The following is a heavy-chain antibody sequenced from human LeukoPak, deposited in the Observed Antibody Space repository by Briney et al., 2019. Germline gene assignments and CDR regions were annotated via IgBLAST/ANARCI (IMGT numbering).Heavy chain of an antibody. V-gene: IGHV4-59*01. CDR1: GGSISTYY. CDR3: ARGLRPDAFDI. Sequence: PSETLSLTCTVSGGSISTYYWNWIRQPPGKGLEWIGYIYHSGSTNYNPSLQSRVTISVDTSKNQFSLNLNSVTAADTAVYYCARGLRPDAFDIWGQGTMVTVSS. D-gene: IGHD3-16*01. J-gene: IGHJ3*02. CDR2: IYHSGST.